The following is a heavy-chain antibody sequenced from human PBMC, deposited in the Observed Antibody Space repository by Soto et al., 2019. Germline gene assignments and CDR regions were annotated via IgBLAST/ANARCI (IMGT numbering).Heavy chain of an antibody. J-gene: IGHJ6*02. V-gene: IGHV3-33*01. CDR3: ARDHISPGNRWHYYYGMDV. Sequence: QVQVVESGGGVVQPGRSLRLSCVASGFTFSNSGMHWVRQAPGKGLEWVSLIWYDGSNKYYADSVKGRFTISRDNSKNPVYLQMNSLRDEDTAIYYCARDHISPGNRWHYYYGMDVWGQGTTVTVSS. D-gene: IGHD1-1*01. CDR1: GFTFSNSG. CDR2: IWYDGSNK.